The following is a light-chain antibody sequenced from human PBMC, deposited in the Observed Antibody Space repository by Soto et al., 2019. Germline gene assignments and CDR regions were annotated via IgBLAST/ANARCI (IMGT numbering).Light chain of an antibody. CDR2: EVT. J-gene: IGLJ1*01. CDR1: SSDIGAYNY. CDR3: SSYTSTSTLYV. V-gene: IGLV2-14*01. Sequence: QSVLTQPASVSGSPGQSITISCIGTSSDIGAYNYVSWYQQHPGKVPKLMIYEVTNRPSGLSNRFSGSKSGNTASLTISGLQAEDEAHYFCSSYTSTSTLYVFGTGTKVTVL.